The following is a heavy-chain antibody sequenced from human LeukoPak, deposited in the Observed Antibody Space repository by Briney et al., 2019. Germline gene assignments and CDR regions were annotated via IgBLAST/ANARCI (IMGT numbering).Heavy chain of an antibody. Sequence: GGSLRLSCAASGFTFSSYAMSWVRQAPGRGLEWVSAISGSGGSTYYADSVKGRFTISRDNSKNTLYLQMNSLRAEDTAVYYCARDLVYYDIPDSPGGVDIWGQGTMVTVSS. V-gene: IGHV3-23*01. J-gene: IGHJ3*02. CDR1: GFTFSSYA. CDR2: ISGSGGST. CDR3: ARDLVYYDIPDSPGGVDI. D-gene: IGHD3-9*01.